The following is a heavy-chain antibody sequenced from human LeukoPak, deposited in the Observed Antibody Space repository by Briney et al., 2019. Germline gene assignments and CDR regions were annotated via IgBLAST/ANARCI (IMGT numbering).Heavy chain of an antibody. CDR1: GYSFTSYW. Sequence: GESLKISCKGSGYSFTSYWISGVRQMPGKGLEWMGRIDPSDSYTNYSPSFQGHVTISADKSISTAYLQWSSLKASDTAMYYCARLRITMVRGVIYFDPWGQGTLVTVSS. CDR2: IDPSDSYT. D-gene: IGHD3-10*01. V-gene: IGHV5-10-1*01. J-gene: IGHJ5*02. CDR3: ARLRITMVRGVIYFDP.